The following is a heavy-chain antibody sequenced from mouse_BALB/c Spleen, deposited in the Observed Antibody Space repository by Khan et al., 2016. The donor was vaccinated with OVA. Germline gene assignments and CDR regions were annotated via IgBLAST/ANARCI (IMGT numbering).Heavy chain of an antibody. Sequence: EVELVESGGDLVKPGGSLKLSCAASGFTFSSYGMSWVRQTPDKRLEWVATISSGGSYTYYPDSVKGRFTISTDNAKNTLYLQMTSLKSEDTAMYSCTRRTPSLHAMDYWGQGTSVTVSS. V-gene: IGHV5-6*02. J-gene: IGHJ4*01. CDR2: ISSGGSYT. CDR3: TRRTPSLHAMDY. CDR1: GFTFSSYG.